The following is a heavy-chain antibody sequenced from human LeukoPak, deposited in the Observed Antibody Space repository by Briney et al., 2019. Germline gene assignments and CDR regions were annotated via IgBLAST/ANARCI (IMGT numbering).Heavy chain of an antibody. Sequence: GGSRRLSCAAPGFTFSSYAMSWVRQAPGKGLEWVSAISGSGGSTYYGDSVKGRFTISRDNSKNTLYLQMNSLRAEDTAVYYCARENRPGGKLEPSRPHFDYWGQGTPVTVSS. CDR3: ARENRPGGKLEPSRPHFDY. CDR2: ISGSGGST. D-gene: IGHD1-1*01. J-gene: IGHJ4*02. V-gene: IGHV3-23*01. CDR1: GFTFSSYA.